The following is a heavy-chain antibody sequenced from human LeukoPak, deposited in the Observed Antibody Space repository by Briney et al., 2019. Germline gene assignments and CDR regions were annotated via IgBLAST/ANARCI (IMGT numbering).Heavy chain of an antibody. Sequence: SETLSLTCTVSGGSISSSSYYWGWIRQPPGKGLEWIGSIYYSGSTYYNPSLKSRVTISVDTSKNQFSLKLSSVTAADTAVYYCARTDYGGRRHFDYWGHGTLVTVSS. V-gene: IGHV4-39*01. J-gene: IGHJ4*01. CDR2: IYYSGST. D-gene: IGHD4-23*01. CDR3: ARTDYGGRRHFDY. CDR1: GGSISSSSYY.